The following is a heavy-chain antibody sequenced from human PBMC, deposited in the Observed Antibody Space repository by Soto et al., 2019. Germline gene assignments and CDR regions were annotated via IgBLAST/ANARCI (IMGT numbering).Heavy chain of an antibody. CDR2: ISSSGSTI. Sequence: QVHLVESGGGLVKPGGSLRLSCAASGFTFSDYYMTWIRQAPGKGLEWVSYISSSGSTIYYADSVKGRFTISRDNAKNSLYLQMSSLRAEDTAVYYCARIYDSSDYYLRCWGQGTLVTVSS. V-gene: IGHV3-11*01. CDR3: ARIYDSSDYYLRC. J-gene: IGHJ4*02. D-gene: IGHD3-22*01. CDR1: GFTFSDYY.